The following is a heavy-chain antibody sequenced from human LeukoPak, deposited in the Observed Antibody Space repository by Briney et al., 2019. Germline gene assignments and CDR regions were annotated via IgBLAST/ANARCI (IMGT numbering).Heavy chain of an antibody. V-gene: IGHV4-39*07. CDR1: GGSISRSSYY. D-gene: IGHD3-3*01. Sequence: SETLSLTCTVSGGSISRSSYYWGWIRQPPGKGLEWIGSIYYSGSTYYNPSLKSRVTISVDTSKNQFSLKLSSVTAADTAVYYCARGSNYDFWSGYYAASYYYMDVWGKGTTVTVSS. CDR3: ARGSNYDFWSGYYAASYYYMDV. CDR2: IYYSGST. J-gene: IGHJ6*03.